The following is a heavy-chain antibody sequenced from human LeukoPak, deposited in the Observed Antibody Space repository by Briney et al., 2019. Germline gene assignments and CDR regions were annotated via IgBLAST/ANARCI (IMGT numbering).Heavy chain of an antibody. D-gene: IGHD6-19*01. CDR3: ARGVVAGTSYFDY. CDR1: GFTFSSYA. J-gene: IGHJ4*02. Sequence: GGSLRLSCAASGFTFSSYAMHWVRQAPGKGLEWVAVISYDGSNKYYADSVKGRFTISRDNSKNTLYLQMNSLRAEDTAVYYCARGVVAGTSYFDYWGQGTLVTVSS. CDR2: ISYDGSNK. V-gene: IGHV3-30-3*01.